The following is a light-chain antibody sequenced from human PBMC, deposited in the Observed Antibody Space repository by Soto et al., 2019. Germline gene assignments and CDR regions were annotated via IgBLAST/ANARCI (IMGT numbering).Light chain of an antibody. CDR2: EVT. Sequence: QSALTQPASVSGSPGQSITISCTGTTSDVGSHNFDSWYQQLPGKAPKLLIYEVTNRPSGTSNRFSGSKSGNTASLTISGLQAEDEADYYCSSFTNSILVFGGGTQLTVL. CDR1: TSDVGSHNF. CDR3: SSFTNSILV. J-gene: IGLJ3*02. V-gene: IGLV2-14*01.